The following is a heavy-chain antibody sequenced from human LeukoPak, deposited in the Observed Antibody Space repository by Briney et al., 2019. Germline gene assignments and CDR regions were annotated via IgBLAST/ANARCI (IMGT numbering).Heavy chain of an antibody. Sequence: GESLKISCKGSGYSFTSYCIGWVRQMPGKGLQWMGIIYPGDSDTRYSPSFQGQVTISADKSISTAYLQWSSLKASDTAMYYCARRRYYYGSGSYCFDYWGQGTLVTVSS. D-gene: IGHD3-10*01. CDR1: GYSFTSYC. J-gene: IGHJ4*02. V-gene: IGHV5-51*01. CDR2: IYPGDSDT. CDR3: ARRRYYYGSGSYCFDY.